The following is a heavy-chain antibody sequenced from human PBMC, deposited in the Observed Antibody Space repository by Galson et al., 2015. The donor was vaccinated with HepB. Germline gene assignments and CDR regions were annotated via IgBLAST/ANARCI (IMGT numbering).Heavy chain of an antibody. Sequence: SLRLSCAASGFTFRNCGMQWVRQAPGKGLEWVAVIWSDGSNKFYADSVKGRFTVSRDNSKNTLYLQMDSLRVEDTAVYYCAKEPAAYTIGDYWGQGTLVTVSS. V-gene: IGHV3-33*06. CDR2: IWSDGSNK. CDR1: GFTFRNCG. CDR3: AKEPAAYTIGDY. J-gene: IGHJ4*02. D-gene: IGHD2-8*01.